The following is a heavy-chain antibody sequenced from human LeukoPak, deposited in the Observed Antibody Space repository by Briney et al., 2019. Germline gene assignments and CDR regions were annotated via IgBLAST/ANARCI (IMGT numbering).Heavy chain of an antibody. D-gene: IGHD6-19*01. V-gene: IGHV3-23*01. Sequence: PGGSLRLSCAASGFTFSNFGMSWVRQAPGKGLEWVSVISGSGGSTYYADSVRGRFTISRDNSKNTLYLQMNSLRAEDTAVYYCAKDQGTVAGTMDVWGKGTTVTISS. CDR3: AKDQGTVAGTMDV. CDR2: ISGSGGST. J-gene: IGHJ6*04. CDR1: GFTFSNFG.